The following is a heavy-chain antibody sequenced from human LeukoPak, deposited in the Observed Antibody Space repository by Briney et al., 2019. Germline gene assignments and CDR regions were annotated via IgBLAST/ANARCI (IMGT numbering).Heavy chain of an antibody. J-gene: IGHJ4*02. D-gene: IGHD3-9*01. CDR3: SRDPRLADY. CDR1: GFTFSDSC. V-gene: IGHV3-11*01. CDR2: ISGSGSGI. Sequence: PGGSLRLSCAASGFTFSDSCMTWIRQAPGRGLEWLSYISGSGSGINYADSVKGRFTISRDNTMNSLYLQMNSLRVEDTAVYYCSRDPRLADYWGQGTLVTVSS.